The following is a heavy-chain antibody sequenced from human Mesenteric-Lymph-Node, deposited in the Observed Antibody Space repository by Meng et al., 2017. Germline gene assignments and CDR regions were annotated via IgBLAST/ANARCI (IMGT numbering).Heavy chain of an antibody. D-gene: IGHD5-18*01. Sequence: QVHLVESGGRVVQPGRSLRLSCAAAGFTFSSLGMHWVRQAPGKGLEWVAVIWSDGNTKYYADSVKDRFTISRDNSKSTLYLQMNSLRAEDTAVYYCTGNSHIYGFDYWGPGTLVTVSS. V-gene: IGHV3-33*01. CDR1: GFTFSSLG. CDR2: IWSDGNTK. J-gene: IGHJ4*02. CDR3: TGNSHIYGFDY.